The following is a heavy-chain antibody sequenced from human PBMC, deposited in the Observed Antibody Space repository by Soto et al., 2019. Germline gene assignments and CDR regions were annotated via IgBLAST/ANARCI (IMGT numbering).Heavy chain of an antibody. Sequence: QVQLVESGGGVVQPGRSLRLSCAASGFTFSSYAMHWVRQAPGKGLEWVAVISYDGSNKYYADSVKGRFTISRANSKNSLYLNMNSLRAEATAVYYCARERVNGYLDYWGQGTLVTVSS. CDR2: ISYDGSNK. CDR3: ARERVNGYLDY. D-gene: IGHD5-12*01. V-gene: IGHV3-30-3*01. CDR1: GFTFSSYA. J-gene: IGHJ4*02.